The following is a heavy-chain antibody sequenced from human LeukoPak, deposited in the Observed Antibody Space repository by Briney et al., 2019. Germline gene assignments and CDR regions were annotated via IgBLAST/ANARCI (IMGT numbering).Heavy chain of an antibody. Sequence: ASVKVSCKASGYTFTSYAMNWVRQAPGQGLEWMGWINTNTGNPTYAQGFTGRFVFSLDTSVSTAYLQISSLKAEDTAVYYCARTPEETTIFGMVVSPKYYFDYWGQGTLVTVSS. CDR2: INTNTGNP. J-gene: IGHJ4*02. V-gene: IGHV7-4-1*02. CDR3: ARTPEETTIFGMVVSPKYYFDY. CDR1: GYTFTSYA. D-gene: IGHD3-3*01.